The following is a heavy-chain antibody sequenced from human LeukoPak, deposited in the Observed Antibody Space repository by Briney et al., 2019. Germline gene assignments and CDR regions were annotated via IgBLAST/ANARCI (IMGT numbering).Heavy chain of an antibody. Sequence: SETLSLICSVSGGSNCCFYWSWIRQPPGKGLVWMGNIYYSGSTNCTPSLKGRDTISVDTSKNQFSLTLSSVTAADTAVYYCARIGWLQMGFDYWGQGTLVTVSS. CDR2: IYYSGST. CDR1: GGSNCCFY. D-gene: IGHD5-24*01. J-gene: IGHJ4*02. CDR3: ARIGWLQMGFDY. V-gene: IGHV4-59*12.